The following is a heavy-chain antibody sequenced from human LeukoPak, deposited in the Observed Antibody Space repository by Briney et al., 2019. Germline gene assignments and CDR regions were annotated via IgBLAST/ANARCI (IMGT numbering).Heavy chain of an antibody. CDR1: GGSISFYY. D-gene: IGHD4-17*01. V-gene: IGHV4-59*01. CDR2: IYYSGST. Sequence: PETLSLTCTVSGGSISFYYWSWIRQPPGKGLEWIGYIYYSGSTNYNPSLKSRVTISVDTSKNQFSLKLSSVTAADTAVYYCARGAPVTNFDYWGQGTLVTVSS. CDR3: ARGAPVTNFDY. J-gene: IGHJ4*02.